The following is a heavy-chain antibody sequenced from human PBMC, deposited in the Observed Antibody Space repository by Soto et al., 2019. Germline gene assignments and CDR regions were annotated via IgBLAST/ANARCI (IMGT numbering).Heavy chain of an antibody. CDR3: AKDLAIYGGNSALDY. Sequence: VQLVESGGGVVQPGRSLRLSCAASGFTFSSYGMHWVRQAPGKGLEWVAVISYDGSNKYYADSVKGRFTISRDNSKNTLYLQMNSLRAEDTAVYYCAKDLAIYGGNSALDYWGQGTLVTVSS. J-gene: IGHJ4*02. D-gene: IGHD4-17*01. CDR1: GFTFSSYG. CDR2: ISYDGSNK. V-gene: IGHV3-30*18.